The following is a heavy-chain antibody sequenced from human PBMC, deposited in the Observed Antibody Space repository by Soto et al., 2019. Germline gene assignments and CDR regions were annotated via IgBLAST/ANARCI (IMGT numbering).Heavy chain of an antibody. D-gene: IGHD2-15*01. J-gene: IGHJ1*01. CDR1: GGTFSSYT. Sequence: SVKVSCKASGGTFSSYTISWVRQAPGQGLEWMGRIIPILGIANYAQKFQGRVTITADKSTSTAYMELSSLRSEDTAVYYCARGDCSGGSCYSEYFQHWGQGTLVTVSS. CDR3: ARGDCSGGSCYSEYFQH. CDR2: IIPILGIA. V-gene: IGHV1-69*02.